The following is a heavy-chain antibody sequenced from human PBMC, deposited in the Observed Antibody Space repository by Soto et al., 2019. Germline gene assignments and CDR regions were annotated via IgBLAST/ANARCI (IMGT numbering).Heavy chain of an antibody. CDR2: IIPIFGTA. D-gene: IGHD1-26*01. Sequence: ASVKVSCKASGCTFSSYASSWVRQAPGQGLEWMGGIIPIFGTANYAQKFQGRVTITADESTSTAYMELSSLRSEDTAVYYCARPGIVGAPDAFDIWGQGTMVTVSS. CDR3: ARPGIVGAPDAFDI. J-gene: IGHJ3*02. CDR1: GCTFSSYA. V-gene: IGHV1-69*13.